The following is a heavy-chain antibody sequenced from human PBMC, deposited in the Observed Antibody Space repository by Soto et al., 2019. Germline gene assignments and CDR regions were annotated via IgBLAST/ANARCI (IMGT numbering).Heavy chain of an antibody. D-gene: IGHD3-3*01. CDR2: INAGNGNT. CDR3: ARGLTITILGVVVRNWYFDL. CDR1: GYTFTSYA. V-gene: IGHV1-3*01. Sequence: QVQLVQSRAEVKKPGASVKVSCKASGYTFTSYAMHWVRQAPGQRLEWMGWINAGNGNTKYSQKFQGRVTITRDTSASTAYMELSSLRSEDTAVYYCARGLTITILGVVVRNWYFDLWGRGTLVTVSS. J-gene: IGHJ2*01.